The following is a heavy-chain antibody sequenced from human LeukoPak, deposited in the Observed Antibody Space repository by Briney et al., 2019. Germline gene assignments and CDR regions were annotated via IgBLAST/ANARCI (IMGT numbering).Heavy chain of an antibody. CDR3: AAQPCSVGRCYLDY. CDR1: GVTFSSFA. J-gene: IGHJ4*02. Sequence: GGSLRLSCAASGVTFSSFAMHWVRQAPGKGLEWVAAISYHGRDTYYADSVKGRFTISRDNSKNTLYLQLNSLGAEDTAVYYCAAQPCSVGRCYLDYWGQGNLVTVSS. V-gene: IGHV3-30*04. D-gene: IGHD2-15*01. CDR2: ISYHGRDT.